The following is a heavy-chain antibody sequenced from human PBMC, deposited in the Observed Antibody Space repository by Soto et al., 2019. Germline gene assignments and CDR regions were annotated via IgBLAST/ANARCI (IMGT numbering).Heavy chain of an antibody. CDR2: IFQSGTT. J-gene: IGHJ6*02. V-gene: IGHV4-30-2*01. CDR1: GGSINSGGYS. D-gene: IGHD3-22*01. Sequence: PSETLSLTCAVSGGSINSGGYSWSWIRQPPGKGLEWIGYIFQSGTTHYNPSLKSRLTISIDRSNNQFSLQLTSVTAADTAVYYCARGGYYSYGMDVWGQGTTVTVSS. CDR3: ARGGYYSYGMDV.